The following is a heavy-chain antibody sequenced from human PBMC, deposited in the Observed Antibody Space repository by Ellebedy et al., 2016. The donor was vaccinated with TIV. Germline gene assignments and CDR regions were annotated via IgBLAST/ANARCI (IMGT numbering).Heavy chain of an antibody. CDR2: IKGDGSEK. CDR1: GFIFRTYW. J-gene: IGHJ4*02. V-gene: IGHV3-7*01. Sequence: GGSLRLXXAASGFIFRTYWMSWVRQAPGKGLEWVANIKGDGSEKYYVDSVKGRFTISRDNAKNSLYMQMNSLRAEDTAVYYCALHAEYSPAPLDYWGQGTLVTVSS. CDR3: ALHAEYSPAPLDY. D-gene: IGHD2/OR15-2a*01.